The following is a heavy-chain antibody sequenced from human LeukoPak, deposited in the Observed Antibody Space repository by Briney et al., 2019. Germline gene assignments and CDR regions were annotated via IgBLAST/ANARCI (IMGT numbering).Heavy chain of an antibody. J-gene: IGHJ4*02. CDR2: ISSRSSYI. CDR1: GFTFSTYS. Sequence: GGSLRLSCAASGFTFSTYSVSWVRLAPGKGLEWVSSISSRSSYINYGDSVKGRFTISRDNAKNSLYLQMNSLRAEDTAVYYCARAQNYYDSSGPLDYWGQGTLVTVSS. V-gene: IGHV3-21*01. D-gene: IGHD3-22*01. CDR3: ARAQNYYDSSGPLDY.